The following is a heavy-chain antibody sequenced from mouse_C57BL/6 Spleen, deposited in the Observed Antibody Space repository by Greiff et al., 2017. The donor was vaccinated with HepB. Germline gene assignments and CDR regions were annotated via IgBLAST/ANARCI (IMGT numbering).Heavy chain of an antibody. J-gene: IGHJ1*03. Sequence: EVKVVESGGDLVKPGGSLKLSCAASGFTFSSYGMSWVRQTPDKRLEWVATISSGGSYTYYPDSVKGRITISRDNAKNTLYLQMSSLKSEDTAMYYCARQNDYDGYFDVWGTGTTVTVSS. D-gene: IGHD2-4*01. V-gene: IGHV5-6*01. CDR1: GFTFSSYG. CDR2: ISSGGSYT. CDR3: ARQNDYDGYFDV.